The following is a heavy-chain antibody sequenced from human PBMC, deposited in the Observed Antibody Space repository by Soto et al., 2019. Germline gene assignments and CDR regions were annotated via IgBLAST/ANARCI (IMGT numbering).Heavy chain of an antibody. CDR2: IAPFSGDV. Sequence: QMQLVQSGAEVTKTGSSVTVSCQALGNTFSYRYLHWVRQAPGQALEWMGWIAPFSGDVHYAQKFQERVTLTRDSSINTAYMRMSSLRSEDTAIYFYASGGAGSGSLTWELPDHWGQGTLVTVSS. J-gene: IGHJ4*02. CDR3: ASGGAGSGSLTWELPDH. D-gene: IGHD1-26*01. V-gene: IGHV1-45*02. CDR1: GNTFSYRY.